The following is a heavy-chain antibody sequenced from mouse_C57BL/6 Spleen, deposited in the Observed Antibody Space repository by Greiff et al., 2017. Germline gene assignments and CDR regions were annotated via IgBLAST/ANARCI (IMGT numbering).Heavy chain of an antibody. V-gene: IGHV1-50*01. D-gene: IGHD1-2*01. J-gene: IGHJ2*01. CDR3: ARRGLLRPFDY. CDR1: GYTFTSYW. Sequence: QVQLQQPGAELVKPGASVKLSCKASGYTFTSYWMQWVKQRPGQGLEWIGEIDPSDSYTNYNQKFKGKATLTVDTSSSTAYMQLSSLTSEDSAVYDCARRGLLRPFDYWGQGTTLTVSS. CDR2: IDPSDSYT.